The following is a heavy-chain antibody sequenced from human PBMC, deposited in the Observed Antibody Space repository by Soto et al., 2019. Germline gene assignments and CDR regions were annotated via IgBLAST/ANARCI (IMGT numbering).Heavy chain of an antibody. CDR1: GGTFSSYA. J-gene: IGHJ3*02. CDR3: ASRERVDAFDI. D-gene: IGHD1-26*01. V-gene: IGHV1-69*01. CDR2: ISPILGSA. Sequence: QVQLVQSGAEVKKPGSSVKVSCKASGGTFSSYAITWVRQAPGQGLEWMGGISPILGSANYAQKFHDRVTITADESTSTTYMELSSLRSEDAAVYYCASRERVDAFDIWGQGTMVTVSS.